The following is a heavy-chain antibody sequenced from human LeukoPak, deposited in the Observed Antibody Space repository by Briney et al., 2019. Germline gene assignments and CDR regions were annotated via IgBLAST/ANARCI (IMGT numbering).Heavy chain of an antibody. CDR2: IIPIFGTA. CDR3: ARDQYDAWSRRGNFDS. Sequence: ASVKVSYKASGGTFSSYAISWVRQAPGQGLEWMGGIIPIFGTANYAQKFQGRVTITADESTSTAYMELSSLRAEDTAVFYCARDQYDAWSRRGNFDSWGQGTLVIVSS. D-gene: IGHD3/OR15-3a*01. V-gene: IGHV1-69*13. J-gene: IGHJ4*02. CDR1: GGTFSSYA.